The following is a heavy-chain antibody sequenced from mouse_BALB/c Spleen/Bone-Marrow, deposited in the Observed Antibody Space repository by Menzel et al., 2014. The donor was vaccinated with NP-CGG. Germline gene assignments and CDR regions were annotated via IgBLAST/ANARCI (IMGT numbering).Heavy chain of an antibody. V-gene: IGHV2-6-4*01. CDR1: GFSLSRYS. Sequence: VMLVESGPGLVSPSQRLSITCTVSGFSLSRYSVRWVRQPPGKGLEWLGMIWDGGSTDYNSALKSRLSISKDNSKSQVFLKMNSLQTDDTAMYYCARVVATDWYFDVWGAGTTVTVSS. CDR3: ARVVATDWYFDV. J-gene: IGHJ1*01. CDR2: IWDGGST. D-gene: IGHD1-1*01.